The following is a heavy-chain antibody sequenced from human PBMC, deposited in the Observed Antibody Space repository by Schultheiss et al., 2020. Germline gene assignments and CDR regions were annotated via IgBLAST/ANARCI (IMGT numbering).Heavy chain of an antibody. CDR3: AKGEGYYGSRSHNEPGYRYYYMDV. Sequence: GGSLRLSCAASGFTFSSYAMAWVRQAPGKGLVWVSRINSDGSSTSYADSVKGRFTISRDNAKNSLYLQMNSLRAEDTAVYYCAKGEGYYGSRSHNEPGYRYYYMDVWGKGTAVTVSS. CDR1: GFTFSSYA. J-gene: IGHJ6*03. CDR2: INSDGSST. D-gene: IGHD3-10*01. V-gene: IGHV3-74*01.